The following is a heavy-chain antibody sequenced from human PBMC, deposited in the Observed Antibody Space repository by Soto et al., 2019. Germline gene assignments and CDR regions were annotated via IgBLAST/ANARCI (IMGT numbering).Heavy chain of an antibody. CDR1: GGSFSGYY. J-gene: IGHJ2*01. Sequence: ASETLSLTCAVYGGSFSGYYWSWIRQPPGKGLEWIGEINHSGSTNYNPSLKSRVTISVDTSKNQFSLKLSSVTAADTAVYYCARANQNNGWSYWYFDLWGRGTLVTVSS. V-gene: IGHV4-34*01. CDR2: INHSGST. D-gene: IGHD6-19*01. CDR3: ARANQNNGWSYWYFDL.